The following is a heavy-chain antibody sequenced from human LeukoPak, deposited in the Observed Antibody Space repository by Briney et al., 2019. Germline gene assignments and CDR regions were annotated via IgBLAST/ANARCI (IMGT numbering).Heavy chain of an antibody. CDR3: ARGSRGSHYTD. Sequence: SETLSLTCTVSGGSINNDFWSWIRQSPGKGPEWIGNIFYTGSTSYNPSLKSRATISVDTSKNQFSVKLSSVTAADTAVYYCARGSRGSHYTDWGQGTLVTVSA. J-gene: IGHJ4*02. D-gene: IGHD1-26*01. CDR2: IFYTGST. V-gene: IGHV4-59*01. CDR1: GGSINNDF.